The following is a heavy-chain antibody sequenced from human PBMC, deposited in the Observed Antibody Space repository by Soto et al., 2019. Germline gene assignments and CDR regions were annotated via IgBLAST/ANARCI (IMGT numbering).Heavy chain of an antibody. CDR2: IYYSGST. D-gene: IGHD3-22*01. J-gene: IGHJ4*02. CDR1: GGSISSYY. CDR3: ARLAEGNYYDTYDY. Sequence: PSETLSLTCTVSGGSISSYYWSWIRQPPGKGLEWIGYIYYSGSTNYNPSLKSRVTISVDTSKNQFSLKLSSVTAADTAVYYCARLAEGNYYDTYDYWGQGTLVTVS. V-gene: IGHV4-59*01.